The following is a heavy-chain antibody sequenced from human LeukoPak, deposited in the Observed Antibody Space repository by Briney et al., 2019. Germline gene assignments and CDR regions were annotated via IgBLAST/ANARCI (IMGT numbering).Heavy chain of an antibody. D-gene: IGHD3-10*01. Sequence: ASVKVSCKASGYTFSGTGWYLYWLRQAPGQGLEWMGWLNPLNGAANFAQKFQGRVTLTRDTSISTAYMELSRLRSDDAAVYYCARDGGSGGSEAVTFGYMDVWGKGTTVTVSS. CDR3: ARDGGSGGSEAVTFGYMDV. CDR2: LNPLNGAA. J-gene: IGHJ6*03. CDR1: GYTFSGTGWY. V-gene: IGHV1-2*02.